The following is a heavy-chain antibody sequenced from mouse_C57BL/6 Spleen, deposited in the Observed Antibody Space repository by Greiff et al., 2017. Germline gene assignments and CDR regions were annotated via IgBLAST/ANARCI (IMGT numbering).Heavy chain of an antibody. D-gene: IGHD1-1*01. CDR2: INPSTGGT. J-gene: IGHJ1*03. CDR3: ARGPYYYGSSPSPFDV. V-gene: IGHV1-42*01. CDR1: GYSFTGYY. Sequence: EVQLQQSGPELVKPGASVKISCKASGYSFTGYYMNWVKQSPEKSLEWIGEINPSTGGTTYNQKFKAKATLTVDKSSSTAYMQLKSLTSEDSAVYYCARGPYYYGSSPSPFDVWGTGTTVTVSS.